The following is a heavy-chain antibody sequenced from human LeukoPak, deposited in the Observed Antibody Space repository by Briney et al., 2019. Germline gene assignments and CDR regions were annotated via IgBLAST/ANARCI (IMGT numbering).Heavy chain of an antibody. CDR3: ARATSGWPSDF. CDR1: GFTVSSNY. J-gene: IGHJ4*02. D-gene: IGHD6-19*01. V-gene: IGHV3-48*04. Sequence: GGSLRLSCAASGFTVSSNYVSWVRQAPGKGLEWVSYISGSTTTTYYADSVKGRFTISRDNAKNSLFLQLNSLRAEDTGIYYCARATSGWPSDFWGQGTLVTVSS. CDR2: ISGSTTTT.